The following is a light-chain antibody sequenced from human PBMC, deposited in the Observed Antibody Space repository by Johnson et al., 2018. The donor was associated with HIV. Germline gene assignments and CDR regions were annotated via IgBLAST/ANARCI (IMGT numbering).Light chain of an antibody. CDR1: TSNIGNNY. Sequence: QSVLTQPPSVSAAPGQKVTISCSGGTSNIGNNYVSWYQHLPGTAPKLLIYDNDKRPSGTPDRFSGSKSATSATLGITGLQTGDEADYYCGTWDSSLSAYVFGTGTKVTVL. CDR3: GTWDSSLSAYV. V-gene: IGLV1-51*01. CDR2: DND. J-gene: IGLJ1*01.